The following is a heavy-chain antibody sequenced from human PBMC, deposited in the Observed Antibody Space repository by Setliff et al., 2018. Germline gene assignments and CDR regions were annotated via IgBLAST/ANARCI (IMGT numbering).Heavy chain of an antibody. D-gene: IGHD3-3*01. CDR2: INHRGST. V-gene: IGHV4-34*01. CDR1: GDSLSDYY. Sequence: SETLSLTCAVYGDSLSDYYWSWIRQAPGKGPEWIEEINHRGSTNYSPSPRSRVTMSVDTSKKQLSLKLSSVTAADTAVYYCARDVFDFRTGEGGPWGQGTRVTVSS. J-gene: IGHJ5*02. CDR3: ARDVFDFRTGEGGP.